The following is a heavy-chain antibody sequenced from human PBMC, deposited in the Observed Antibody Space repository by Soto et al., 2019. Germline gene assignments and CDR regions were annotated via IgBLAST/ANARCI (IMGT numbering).Heavy chain of an antibody. CDR1: RFTFSNYA. Sequence: QVQLVEFGGGVVQPGRSLRLSCAASRFTFSNYAMHWVRQAPGKGLQWVALISFDGSTKYYANSVKGRFTISRDNSMNTLYLQMTSLRAKDTAVYYCARSPGYCSTTRCYGRDFAMDVWGQGTTVTVSS. V-gene: IGHV3-30-3*01. D-gene: IGHD2-2*01. CDR3: ARSPGYCSTTRCYGRDFAMDV. CDR2: ISFDGSTK. J-gene: IGHJ6*02.